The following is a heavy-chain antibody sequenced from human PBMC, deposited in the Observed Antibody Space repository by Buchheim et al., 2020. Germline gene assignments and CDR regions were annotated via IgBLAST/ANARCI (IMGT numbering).Heavy chain of an antibody. D-gene: IGHD5-12*01. Sequence: EVQLLESGGGLVQPGGSLRLSCAASGFTFSSYAASWVRQAPGKGLEWVSSISGNGGATYYADSVKGRFTISRDNSKNTLYLQMNSLRVEDTALYYCARERLGGYDFDYWGQGT. CDR3: ARERLGGYDFDY. J-gene: IGHJ4*02. V-gene: IGHV3-23*01. CDR2: ISGNGGAT. CDR1: GFTFSSYA.